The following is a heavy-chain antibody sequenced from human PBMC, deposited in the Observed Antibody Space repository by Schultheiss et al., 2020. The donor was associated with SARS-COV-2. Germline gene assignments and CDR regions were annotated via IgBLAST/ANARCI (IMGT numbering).Heavy chain of an antibody. D-gene: IGHD3-10*01. CDR2: ISSSSSYT. J-gene: IGHJ4*02. V-gene: IGHV3-11*06. CDR1: GFTFSDYY. Sequence: GGSLRLSCAASGFTFSDYYMSWIRQAPGKGLEWVSYISSSSSYTNYADSVKGRFTISRDNSKNTLYLQMNSLRAEDTAVYYCAKDSVRHSLDYWGQGTLVTVSS. CDR3: AKDSVRHSLDY.